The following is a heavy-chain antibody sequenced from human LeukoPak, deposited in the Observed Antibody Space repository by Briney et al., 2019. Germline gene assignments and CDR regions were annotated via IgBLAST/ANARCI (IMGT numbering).Heavy chain of an antibody. J-gene: IGHJ3*02. CDR1: GGFISSYF. V-gene: IGHV4-4*07. D-gene: IGHD2/OR15-2a*01. Sequence: SETLSLTCTVSGGFISSYFWTWIRQPAGKGLEWIGRIYISGSTSYNPSLKSRVTMSLDTSKNQFSLKLSSVTAADTAVYYCARDGRGVQYSDAFDIWGQGTKVTVSS. CDR3: ARDGRGVQYSDAFDI. CDR2: IYISGST.